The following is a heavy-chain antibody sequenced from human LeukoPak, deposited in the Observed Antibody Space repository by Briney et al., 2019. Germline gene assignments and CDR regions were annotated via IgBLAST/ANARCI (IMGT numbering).Heavy chain of an antibody. J-gene: IGHJ6*03. CDR3: ARENRYCSSTSCSYYYYMDV. Sequence: SETLSLTGTVSGGSISSYYWSWIRQPPGKGLEWIGYIYYSGSTNYNPSLKSRVTISVDTSKNQFSLKLSSVTAADTAVYYCARENRYCSSTSCSYYYYMDVWGKGTTVTVSS. D-gene: IGHD2-2*01. CDR2: IYYSGST. CDR1: GGSISSYY. V-gene: IGHV4-59*01.